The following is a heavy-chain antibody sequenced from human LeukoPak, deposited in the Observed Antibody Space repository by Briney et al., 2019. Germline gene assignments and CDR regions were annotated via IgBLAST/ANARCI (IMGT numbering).Heavy chain of an antibody. V-gene: IGHV3-30*18. D-gene: IGHD3-16*01. CDR2: ISYDGSNK. J-gene: IGHJ6*02. CDR3: AKEEEDYVSGGMDV. CDR1: GFTFSSYG. Sequence: GRSLRLSCAAPGFTFSSYGMHWVRQAPGKGLEWVAVISYDGSNKKYADSVKGRFTISRDNSKNTLYLQMNSLRAEDTAVYYCAKEEEDYVSGGMDVWGQGTTVTVSS.